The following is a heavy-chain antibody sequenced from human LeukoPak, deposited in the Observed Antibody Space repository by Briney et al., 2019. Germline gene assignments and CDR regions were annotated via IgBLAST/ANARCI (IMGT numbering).Heavy chain of an antibody. D-gene: IGHD3-10*01. CDR3: AREIMVRGVITYYFDY. J-gene: IGHJ4*02. CDR1: GGSISSGSYY. CDR2: IYTSGST. V-gene: IGHV4-61*02. Sequence: SQTLSLTCTVSGGSISSGSYYWSWIRQPAGKGLVWIGRIYTSGSTNYNPSLKSRVTISVDTSKNQFSLKLSSVTAADTAVYYCAREIMVRGVITYYFDYWGQGTLVTVSS.